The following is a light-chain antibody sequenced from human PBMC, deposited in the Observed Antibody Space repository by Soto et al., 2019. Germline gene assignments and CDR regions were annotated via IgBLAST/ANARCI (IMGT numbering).Light chain of an antibody. J-gene: IGLJ1*01. CDR1: SSDVGSYNL. CDR3: CSYAGSSSYV. CDR2: EGS. Sequence: VLAQPASVSGSPGQSITISCTGTSSDVGSYNLVSWYQQHPGKAPKLMIYEGSKRPSGVSNRFSGSKSGNTASLTISGLQAEDEADYYCCSYAGSSSYVFGTGTKVTVL. V-gene: IGLV2-23*01.